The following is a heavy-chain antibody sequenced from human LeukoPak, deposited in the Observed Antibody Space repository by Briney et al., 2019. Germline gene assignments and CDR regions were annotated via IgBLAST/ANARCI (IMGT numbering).Heavy chain of an antibody. CDR3: ATPSTAHLNYYDSSGYYPMAAFDI. CDR1: GFTVSSNY. CDR2: IYSGGST. D-gene: IGHD3-22*01. V-gene: IGHV3-53*01. Sequence: GGSLRLSCAASGFTVSSNYMSWVRQAPGKGLEWVSVIYSGGSTYYADSVKGRFTISRDNSKNTLYLQMNSLRAEDTAVYYCATPSTAHLNYYDSSGYYPMAAFDIWGQGTMVTVSS. J-gene: IGHJ3*02.